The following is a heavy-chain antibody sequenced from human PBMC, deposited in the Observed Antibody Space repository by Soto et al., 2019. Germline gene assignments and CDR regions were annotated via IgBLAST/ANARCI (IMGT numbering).Heavy chain of an antibody. CDR2: ISAYNGNT. J-gene: IGHJ6*02. CDR1: GYTFTSYG. D-gene: IGHD5-18*01. Sequence: ASVKVSCKASGYTFTSYGISWVRQAPGQGLEWMGWISAYNGNTNYAQKLQGRVTMTTDTSTSTAYMELRSLRSDDTAVYYCARVPQRGYSYGAPRYYGMDVWGQGTTVSVSS. CDR3: ARVPQRGYSYGAPRYYGMDV. V-gene: IGHV1-18*01.